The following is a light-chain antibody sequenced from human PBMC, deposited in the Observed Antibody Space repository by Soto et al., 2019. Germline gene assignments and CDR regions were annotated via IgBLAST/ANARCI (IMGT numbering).Light chain of an antibody. CDR3: QQYNSYLWT. CDR2: DAS. V-gene: IGKV1-5*01. Sequence: DIQMTQYPSTLSASVGDRVTITCRASQNIRNYVAWYQQKPGKAPKLLIYDASSLESGVPSRFSGSGSGTEFTLTISSLQPDDVATYYCQQYNSYLWTFGQGTKVDI. J-gene: IGKJ1*01. CDR1: QNIRNY.